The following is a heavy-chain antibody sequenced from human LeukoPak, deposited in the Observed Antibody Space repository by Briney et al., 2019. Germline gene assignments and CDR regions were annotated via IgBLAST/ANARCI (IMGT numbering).Heavy chain of an antibody. D-gene: IGHD1-1*01. J-gene: IGHJ3*02. CDR2: ISGSGGST. CDR1: EFTFSNYA. CDR3: VKDWIDVGSDAFDI. V-gene: IGHV3-23*01. Sequence: PGGSLRLSCAASEFTFSNYAMSWVRQAPGKGLEWVSGISGSGGSTYYADSVKGRFTISRDNSKNTLYMQMNSLRAEDTAVYHCVKDWIDVGSDAFDIWGQGTMVTVSS.